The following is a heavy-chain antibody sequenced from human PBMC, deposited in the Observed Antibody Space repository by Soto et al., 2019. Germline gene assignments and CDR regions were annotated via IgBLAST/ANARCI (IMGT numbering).Heavy chain of an antibody. CDR2: IYTSGST. J-gene: IGHJ4*02. V-gene: IGHV4-4*07. D-gene: IGHD1-26*01. CDR3: ARTVGAAYYFDF. CDR1: GDSMTKYY. Sequence: SETLSLTCTVSGDSMTKYYWSWIRQSAGKGLEWIGRIYTSGSTNYNHSLKSRVTMSIDTSNKHFSLSLKSVTAADTAVYYCARTVGAAYYFDFWGQGALVTVSS.